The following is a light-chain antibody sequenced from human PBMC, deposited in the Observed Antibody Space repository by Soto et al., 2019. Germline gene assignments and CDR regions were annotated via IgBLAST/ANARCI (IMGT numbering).Light chain of an antibody. Sequence: EIVLTQSPGTLSLSPGERATLSCRASQSVSSSYLAWYQQKPGQAPRLLIYGASRGATGIPDRFSGSGSGTDFTLTISRLEPEDFAVYYCQQYGSSPWTFGQGTKVDIK. CDR3: QQYGSSPWT. J-gene: IGKJ1*01. CDR2: GAS. V-gene: IGKV3-20*01. CDR1: QSVSSSY.